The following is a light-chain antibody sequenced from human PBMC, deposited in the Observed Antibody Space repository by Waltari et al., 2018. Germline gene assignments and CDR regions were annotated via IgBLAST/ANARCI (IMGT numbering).Light chain of an antibody. V-gene: IGKV4-1*01. Sequence: DIVMTQSPDSLAVFLGERATINCRSSQNIFNSSNNKNYLAWYQHKPGQPPKLLIYWASTRESGVPDRFSGSGSGTDFTLTISSLQAEDVAVYYCQQYYGIPYTFGQGTKLEIK. CDR3: QQYYGIPYT. CDR2: WAS. CDR1: QNIFNSSNNKNY. J-gene: IGKJ2*01.